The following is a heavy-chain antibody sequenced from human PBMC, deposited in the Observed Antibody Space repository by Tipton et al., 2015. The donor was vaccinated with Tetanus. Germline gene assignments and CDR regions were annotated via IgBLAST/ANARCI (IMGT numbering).Heavy chain of an antibody. CDR2: INHSGST. CDR3: ARATKWYYYDSSGYLPFFDY. Sequence: TLSLTCAVYGGSFSGYYWSWIRQPPGKGLEWIGEINHSGSTNYNPSLKSRVTISADTSKNQFSLKLSSVTAADTAVYYCARATKWYYYDSSGYLPFFDYWGQGTLVTVSS. V-gene: IGHV4-34*01. CDR1: GGSFSGYY. J-gene: IGHJ4*02. D-gene: IGHD3-22*01.